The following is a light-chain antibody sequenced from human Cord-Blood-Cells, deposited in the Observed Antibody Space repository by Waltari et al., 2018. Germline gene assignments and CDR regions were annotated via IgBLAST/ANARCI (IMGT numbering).Light chain of an antibody. CDR1: SSNIGSHY. Sequence: QSVLTQPPSASGTPGQRVTISCSGSSSNIGSHYVYWYQQLTGTAPKLLISRNNQRPSGVPDRFSGSKSGTSASLAISGRRSDDEADYYCAAWDDSLSGPVFGGGTKLTVL. CDR3: AAWDDSLSGPV. CDR2: RNN. V-gene: IGLV1-47*01. J-gene: IGLJ2*01.